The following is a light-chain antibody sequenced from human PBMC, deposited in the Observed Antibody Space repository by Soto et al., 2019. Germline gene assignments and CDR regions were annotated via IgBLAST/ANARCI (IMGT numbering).Light chain of an antibody. CDR1: QSISSR. Sequence: DIQMTQSPSTLSASVGDRVTLTCRASQSISSRLAWYQQEPGKAPKLLIYKASSLATEIPSRFSGSGSTTLSPITISRQHPDDVASYCYQQYNSYWTFGQGTKVDI. V-gene: IGKV1-5*03. CDR3: QQYNSYWT. J-gene: IGKJ1*01. CDR2: KAS.